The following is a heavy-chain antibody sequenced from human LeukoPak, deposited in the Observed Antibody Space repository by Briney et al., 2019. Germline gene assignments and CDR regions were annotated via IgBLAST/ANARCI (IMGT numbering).Heavy chain of an antibody. D-gene: IGHD6-13*01. CDR2: IYYSGST. V-gene: IGHV4-31*03. Sequence: MSSETLSLTCTVSGVSISSGGYYWSWLRQHPGKGLEWTGYIYYSGSTYYNPSLKSRVTISVDTSKNQFSLKLSSVAAADTAVYYCASSGQLAQFDYWGQGTLVTVSS. CDR1: GVSISSGGYY. J-gene: IGHJ4*02. CDR3: ASSGQLAQFDY.